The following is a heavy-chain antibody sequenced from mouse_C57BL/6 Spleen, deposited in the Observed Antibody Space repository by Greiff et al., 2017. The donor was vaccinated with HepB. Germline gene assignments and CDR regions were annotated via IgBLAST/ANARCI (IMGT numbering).Heavy chain of an antibody. Sequence: QVQLQQSGAELARPGASVKLSCKASGYTFTSYGISWVKQRTGQGLEWIGEIYPRSGNTYYNEKFKGKATLTADKSSSTAYMELRSLTSEDSAVYFCARGGSGSSPYYYAMDYWGQGTSVTVSS. D-gene: IGHD1-1*01. CDR3: ARGGSGSSPYYYAMDY. CDR1: GYTFTSYG. CDR2: IYPRSGNT. V-gene: IGHV1-81*01. J-gene: IGHJ4*01.